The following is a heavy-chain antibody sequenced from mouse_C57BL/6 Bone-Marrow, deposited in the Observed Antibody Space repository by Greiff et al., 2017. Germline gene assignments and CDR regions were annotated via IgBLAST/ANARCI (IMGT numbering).Heavy chain of an antibody. J-gene: IGHJ3*01. CDR2: IDPSDSYT. Sequence: QVQLKQSGAELVMPGASVKLSCKASGYTFTSYWMHWVKQRPGQGLEWIGEIDPSDSYTNYNQKFKGKSTLTVDKSSSTAYMQLSSLTSEDSAVYYCARGHITTVEGFAYWGQGTLVTVSA. CDR1: GYTFTSYW. CDR3: ARGHITTVEGFAY. D-gene: IGHD1-1*01. V-gene: IGHV1-69*01.